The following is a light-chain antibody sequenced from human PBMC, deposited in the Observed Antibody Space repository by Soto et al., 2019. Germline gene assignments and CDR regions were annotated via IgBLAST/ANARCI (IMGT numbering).Light chain of an antibody. Sequence: QSALTQPASVSGSPGQSITISCTGTSSDVGGYNYVSWYQQHPGKAPKLMIYEVSNRPSGVSNRFSGSKSGNTASLTISGLQAEDEADYYCNSYRPINTLVFGTGTKVTVL. CDR3: NSYRPINTLV. CDR2: EVS. CDR1: SSDVGGYNY. V-gene: IGLV2-14*01. J-gene: IGLJ1*01.